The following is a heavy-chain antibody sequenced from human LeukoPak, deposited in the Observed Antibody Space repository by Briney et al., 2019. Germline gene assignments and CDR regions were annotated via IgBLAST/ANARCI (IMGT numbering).Heavy chain of an antibody. CDR3: AKENYGWFDP. CDR2: IHTSGTT. D-gene: IGHD4-17*01. Sequence: SETLSLTCTVSGGSNRPYYWTWIRQSPGKGLEWIGYIHTSGTTNYNPSLKSRVTMSVDSSKNQFSLRLYSVTAADTAVYYCAKENYGWFDPWGQGTLVSVSS. V-gene: IGHV4-4*09. J-gene: IGHJ5*02. CDR1: GGSNRPYY.